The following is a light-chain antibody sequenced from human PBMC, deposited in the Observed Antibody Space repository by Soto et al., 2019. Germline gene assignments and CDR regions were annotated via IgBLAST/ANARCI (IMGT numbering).Light chain of an antibody. CDR2: EVS. CDR3: SSYTSITTLGV. Sequence: QSVLTQPASVSGSPGQSITISCTGTSSDVGGYNYVSWYQQHPGKAPKLMIYEVSNRPSGVSNRFSGSKSGNTASLTISGLQAEDEADYCCSSYTSITTLGVFGGGTKLTVL. J-gene: IGLJ3*02. V-gene: IGLV2-14*01. CDR1: SSDVGGYNY.